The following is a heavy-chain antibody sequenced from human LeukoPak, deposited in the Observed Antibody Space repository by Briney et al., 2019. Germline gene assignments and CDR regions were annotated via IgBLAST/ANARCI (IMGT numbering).Heavy chain of an antibody. CDR2: IFTSGST. Sequence: PSETLSLTCTVSGGSISSYYWSWIRQPAGKGLEWIGRIFTSGSTNYNPSLKSRVTISADKSKKQFSLKLSSVTAADTAVYYCAREGSGGYLGFYYYMDVWGKGTTVTVSS. CDR1: GGSISSYY. J-gene: IGHJ6*03. CDR3: AREGSGGYLGFYYYMDV. V-gene: IGHV4-4*07. D-gene: IGHD3-10*01.